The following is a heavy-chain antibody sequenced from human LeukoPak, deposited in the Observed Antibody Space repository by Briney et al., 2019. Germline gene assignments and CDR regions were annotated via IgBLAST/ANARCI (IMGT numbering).Heavy chain of an antibody. V-gene: IGHV4-59*12. J-gene: IGHJ4*02. Sequence: SETLSLTCTVSGGSISSYYWSWIRQPPGKGLEWIGYISYSGSTNYNPSLKSRVTISVDTSKNQFSLKLSSVTAADTAVYYCARDGIVGATHWGQGTLVTVSS. CDR3: ARDGIVGATH. D-gene: IGHD1-26*01. CDR1: GGSISSYY. CDR2: ISYSGST.